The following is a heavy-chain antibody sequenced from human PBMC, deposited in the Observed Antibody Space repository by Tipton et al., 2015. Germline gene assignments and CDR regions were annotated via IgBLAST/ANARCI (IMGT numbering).Heavy chain of an antibody. CDR3: ARHAVSVPGVDV. D-gene: IGHD6-25*01. CDR1: GGSITDTTYY. J-gene: IGHJ6*02. Sequence: TLSLTCTVSGGSITDTTYYWGWIRQPPGKGREWMGSIYESEIAHYNPSLKSRVTVPVDTSKNHFSLKLRSVTAADTAVYYCARHAVSVPGVDVWGQGTTVPVSS. CDR2: IYESEIA. V-gene: IGHV4-39*01.